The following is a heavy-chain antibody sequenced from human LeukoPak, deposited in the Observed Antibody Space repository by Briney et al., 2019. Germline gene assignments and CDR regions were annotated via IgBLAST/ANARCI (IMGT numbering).Heavy chain of an antibody. CDR2: FDPEDGET. J-gene: IGHJ3*02. V-gene: IGHV1-24*01. Sequence: ASVKVSCKVSGYTLTELSMHWVRQAPGKGLEWMGGFDPEDGETIYAQKFQGRVTMTEDTSTDTAYMELSSLRSEDTPVYYCARGLQENLAWLTAFSAFDIWGQGTMVTVSS. CDR3: ARGLQENLAWLTAFSAFDI. D-gene: IGHD6-19*01. CDR1: GYTLTELS.